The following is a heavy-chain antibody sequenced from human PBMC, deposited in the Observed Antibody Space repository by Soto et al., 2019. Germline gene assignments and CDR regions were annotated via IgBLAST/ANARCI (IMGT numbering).Heavy chain of an antibody. Sequence: SETLSLTCTVSGGSVSSGSYYWSWIRQPPGKGLEWIGYIYYSGSTNYNPSLKSRVTISVDTSKNQFSLKLSSVTAADTAVYYCARDRRAREVVPAGWFDPWGQGTLVTVSS. J-gene: IGHJ5*02. CDR3: ARDRRAREVVPAGWFDP. D-gene: IGHD2-2*01. CDR2: IYYSGST. V-gene: IGHV4-61*01. CDR1: GGSVSSGSYY.